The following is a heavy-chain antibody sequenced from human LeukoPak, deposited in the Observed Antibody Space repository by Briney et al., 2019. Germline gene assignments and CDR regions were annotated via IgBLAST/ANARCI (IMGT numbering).Heavy chain of an antibody. CDR1: GFTLDDYG. Sequence: GGSLRLSCAVSGFTLDDYGMSWVRQAPGKGLEGVSGINWYGGNTDYADSVKGRFTISRDNAKNSLYLQMNSLRAEDTALYYCARDPIFSYDSSGYYFDYWGQGTLVTVSS. CDR3: ARDPIFSYDSSGYYFDY. V-gene: IGHV3-20*04. CDR2: INWYGGNT. J-gene: IGHJ4*02. D-gene: IGHD3-22*01.